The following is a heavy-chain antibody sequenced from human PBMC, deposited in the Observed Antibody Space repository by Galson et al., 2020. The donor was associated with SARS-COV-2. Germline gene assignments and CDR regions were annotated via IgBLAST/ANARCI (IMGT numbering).Heavy chain of an antibody. CDR2: ISSGSSYI. CDR3: VVGTTFFDY. J-gene: IGHJ4*02. CDR1: GFPLSAFT. Sequence: GGSLSLSCEVSGFPLSAFTMNWVRQAPGKGLEWVSSISSGSSYIFYPDSVRGRFTMSRDDVKSSVFLQMNTLRGEDTAVYYCVVGTTFFDYWGQGTLVTVS. V-gene: IGHV3-21*06. D-gene: IGHD1-1*01.